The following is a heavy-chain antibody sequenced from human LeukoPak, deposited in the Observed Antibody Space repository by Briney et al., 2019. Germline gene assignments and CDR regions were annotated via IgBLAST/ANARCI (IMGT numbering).Heavy chain of an antibody. CDR2: IGGSGDKT. CDR1: GFTFNRNA. J-gene: IGHJ4*02. CDR3: VRRGDASSGWGDHDF. D-gene: IGHD6-19*01. V-gene: IGHV3-23*01. Sequence: GGSLRLSCAASGFTFNRNAISWVRQAPGKGLEWVSMIGGSGDKTFYADSVKGQFTISRDNSKNMVHLQMNSLTGEDTALYYCVRRGDASSGWGDHDFWGQGALVTVSS.